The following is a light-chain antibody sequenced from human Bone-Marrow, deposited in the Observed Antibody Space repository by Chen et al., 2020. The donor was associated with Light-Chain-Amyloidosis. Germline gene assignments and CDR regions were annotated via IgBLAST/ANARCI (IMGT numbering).Light chain of an antibody. Sequence: NFMLTQPHSVSESPGKTVIISCTRSSGSIATNSVQWYQQRPGSSPTTVIYEDDQRPSGVPDRFSGSIDRSSNSASLTVAGLKTEDEADYYCQSYQGSSQGVFGGGTKLTVL. CDR2: EDD. J-gene: IGLJ3*02. CDR3: QSYQGSSQGV. V-gene: IGLV6-57*01. CDR1: SGSIATNS.